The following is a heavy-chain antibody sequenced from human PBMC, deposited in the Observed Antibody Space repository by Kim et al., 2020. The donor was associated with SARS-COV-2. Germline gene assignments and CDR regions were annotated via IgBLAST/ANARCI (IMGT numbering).Heavy chain of an antibody. CDR1: GYSFTKYT. CDR2: INAASGYT. Sequence: ASLKVSCKTSGYSFTKYTIHWLRQAPGQRPEWLGWINAASGYTRYSQTFQDRVTITGDTSATTAYMELTSLTSEDTGVYFCARGRSPLFDYWGQGTLVTVSS. V-gene: IGHV1-3*01. CDR3: ARGRSPLFDY. J-gene: IGHJ4*02.